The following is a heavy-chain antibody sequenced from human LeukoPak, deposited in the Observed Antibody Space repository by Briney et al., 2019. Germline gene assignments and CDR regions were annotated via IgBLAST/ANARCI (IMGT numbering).Heavy chain of an antibody. CDR3: ARTPLSPIRYFDWLLFDY. J-gene: IGHJ4*02. D-gene: IGHD3-9*01. CDR2: ISGSGGST. V-gene: IGHV3-23*01. Sequence: GGSLRLSCAASGFTFSSYAMSWVRQAPGKGLEWVSAISGSGGSTYYADSVKGRFTISRDNSKNTLYLQMNSLRAEDTAVYYCARTPLSPIRYFDWLLFDYWGQGTLVTVSS. CDR1: GFTFSSYA.